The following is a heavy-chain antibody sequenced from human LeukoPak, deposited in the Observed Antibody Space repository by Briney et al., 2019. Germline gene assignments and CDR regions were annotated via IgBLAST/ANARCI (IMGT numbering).Heavy chain of an antibody. CDR2: IYPGDSDT. J-gene: IGHJ4*02. D-gene: IGHD2-2*01. Sequence: GESLKISCRASGYSFNTYWIGWVRQMPGKGLEWMGIIYPGDSDTRYTPSFQGQVTMSADKSINTAYLQWSSLKASDTAMYYCARRQGCSNTNCPPDYWGQVTLVTVSP. CDR1: GYSFNTYW. CDR3: ARRQGCSNTNCPPDY. V-gene: IGHV5-51*01.